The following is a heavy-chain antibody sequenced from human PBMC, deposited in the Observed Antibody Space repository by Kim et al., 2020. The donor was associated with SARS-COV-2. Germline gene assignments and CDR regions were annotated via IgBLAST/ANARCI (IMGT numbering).Heavy chain of an antibody. CDR3: ARGRYWYFDL. Sequence: SETLSLTCAVYGGSFSGYYWSWIRQPPGKGLEWIGEINHSGSTNYNPSLKSRVTISVDTSKNQFSLKLSSVTAADTAVYYCARGRYWYFDLWGRGTLVTVSS. V-gene: IGHV4-34*01. J-gene: IGHJ2*01. CDR1: GGSFSGYY. CDR2: INHSGST.